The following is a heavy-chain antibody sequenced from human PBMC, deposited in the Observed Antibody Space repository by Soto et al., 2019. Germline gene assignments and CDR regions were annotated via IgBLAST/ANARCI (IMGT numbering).Heavy chain of an antibody. CDR3: XXXXXXXXXXXXXXXDX. V-gene: IGHV2-5*02. Sequence: QITLKESGPTLVKPTQTLTLTCTFSGFSLSTSGVGVGWIRQPPGKALEWLALIYWDDDKRYSPSLKSRLTTTKDTSKNQVVLTMTNMDPVDTAXXXXXXXXXXXXXXXXXXXDXWXQGTLVTVSS. CDR1: GFSLSTSGVG. CDR2: IYWDDDK. J-gene: IGHJ4*02.